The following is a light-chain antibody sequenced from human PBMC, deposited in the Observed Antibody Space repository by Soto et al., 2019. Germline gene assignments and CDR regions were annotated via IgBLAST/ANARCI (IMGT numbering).Light chain of an antibody. Sequence: EIVLTQSPGTLSLSPGERATFSCRTSQTVNTEFLAWYQQKPGLPPRLLIHGTSIWATGILDRLSGSGSGTYFTLTIRSLEPEDFAVYYCQRYGSSALYAFGQGTKLEI. CDR1: QTVNTEF. CDR2: GTS. V-gene: IGKV3-20*01. CDR3: QRYGSSALYA. J-gene: IGKJ2*01.